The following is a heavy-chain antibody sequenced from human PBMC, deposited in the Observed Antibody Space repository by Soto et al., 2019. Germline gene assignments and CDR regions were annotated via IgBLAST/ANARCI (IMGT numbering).Heavy chain of an antibody. CDR1: GGTFNTYA. V-gene: IGHV1-69*19. D-gene: IGHD3-10*01. J-gene: IGHJ4*02. CDR2: ISPMFGAA. CDR3: AREVQVHTPAFVY. Sequence: QVQLVQSGAEMKKPGSSVKVSCQSSGGTFNTYAMNWVRQAPGQGPEWMGAISPMFGAANYAPKFQGRVTITADESTGTSYMQVSSLTSEDTALYFCAREVQVHTPAFVYWGQGTLVTVSS.